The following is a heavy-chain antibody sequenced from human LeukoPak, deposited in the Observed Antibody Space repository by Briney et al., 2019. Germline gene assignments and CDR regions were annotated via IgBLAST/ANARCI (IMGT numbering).Heavy chain of an antibody. V-gene: IGHV3-21*01. Sequence: PGGSLRLSCAASGFTFSSYSMNWVRQAPGKGLEWVSSISSSSSYIYYADSVKGRFTISRDNAKNSLYLQMNSLRAEDTAVYYCASGTMVRGVIKFWGQGTLVTVSS. D-gene: IGHD3-10*01. J-gene: IGHJ4*02. CDR2: ISSSSSYI. CDR1: GFTFSSYS. CDR3: ASGTMVRGVIKF.